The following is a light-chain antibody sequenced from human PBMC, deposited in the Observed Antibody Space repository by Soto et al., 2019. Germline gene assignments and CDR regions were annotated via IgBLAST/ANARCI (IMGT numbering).Light chain of an antibody. CDR2: DAS. J-gene: IGKJ2*01. Sequence: DIQMTQSPSSLSASVGDRVTITCQASQDISNYLNWDQQKPGKAPKLLIYDASNLETGVPSRFSGSGSWTDFTFTISSLQPEDIATYYCQQYDNLPSTFGQGTKLEI. CDR1: QDISNY. CDR3: QQYDNLPST. V-gene: IGKV1-33*01.